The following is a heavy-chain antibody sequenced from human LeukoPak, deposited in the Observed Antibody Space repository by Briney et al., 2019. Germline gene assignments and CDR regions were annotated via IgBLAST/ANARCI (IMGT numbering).Heavy chain of an antibody. Sequence: ASVKVSCKVSGYTLTELSMHWVRQAPGKGLEWMAGFDPEDGETIYAQKFQGRVTMTEDTSTDTAYMELSSLRSEDTAVYYCATVGDGYWDYFDYWGQGTLVTVSS. D-gene: IGHD5-24*01. CDR2: FDPEDGET. J-gene: IGHJ4*02. V-gene: IGHV1-24*01. CDR3: ATVGDGYWDYFDY. CDR1: GYTLTELS.